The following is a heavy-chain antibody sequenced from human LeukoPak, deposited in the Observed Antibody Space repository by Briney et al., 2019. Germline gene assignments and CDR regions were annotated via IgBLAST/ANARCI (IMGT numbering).Heavy chain of an antibody. CDR3: ARIAYCGADCHAFDV. V-gene: IGHV1-69*13. J-gene: IGHJ3*01. Sequence: SVRVSCKASGGSFSKYGITWVRQPPGQGLEWMGGIMFTFGTTKYAQRFQGRVTISADESTSTAYMEVSSLRSEDTAVYYCARIAYCGADCHAFDVWGQGTMVIVSS. CDR2: IMFTFGTT. D-gene: IGHD2-21*01. CDR1: GGSFSKYG.